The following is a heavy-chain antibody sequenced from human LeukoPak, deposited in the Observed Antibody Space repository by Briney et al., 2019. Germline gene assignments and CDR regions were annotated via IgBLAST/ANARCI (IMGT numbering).Heavy chain of an antibody. V-gene: IGHV4-34*01. CDR1: GGSFSGYY. J-gene: IGHJ4*02. D-gene: IGHD2-2*01. CDR3: ARGVPAALYYFDY. CDR2: INHSGST. Sequence: SETLSLTCAVYGGSFSGYYWSWIRQPRGKGLEWIGEINHSGSTNYNPSLKSRVTISVDTSKNQFSLKLSSVTAADKAVYYCARGVPAALYYFDYWGQGTLVTVSS.